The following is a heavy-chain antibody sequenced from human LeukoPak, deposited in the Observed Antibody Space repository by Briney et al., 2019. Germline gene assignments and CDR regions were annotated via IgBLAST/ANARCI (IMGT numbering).Heavy chain of an antibody. CDR3: ARERTTVTSDFDY. V-gene: IGHV4-30-4*07. Sequence: PSETLSLTCAVSGGSLSSGGYSWSWIRQPPGKGLEWIGYIYYSGSTYYNPSLKSRVTMSVDTSKNQFSLKLSSVTAADTAVYYCARERTTVTSDFDYWGQGTLVTVSS. D-gene: IGHD4-17*01. CDR1: GGSLSSGGYS. J-gene: IGHJ4*02. CDR2: IYYSGST.